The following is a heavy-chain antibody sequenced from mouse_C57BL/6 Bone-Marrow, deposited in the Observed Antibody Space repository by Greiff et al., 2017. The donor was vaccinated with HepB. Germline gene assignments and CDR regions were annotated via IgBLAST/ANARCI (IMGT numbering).Heavy chain of an antibody. CDR1: GFTFSSYA. CDR3: TRDWNYDYDVPWFAY. Sequence: EVKLMESGEGLVKPGGSLKLSCAASGFTFSSYAMSWVRQTPEKRLEWVAYISSGGDYIYYADTVKGRFTISRDNARNTLYLQMSSLKSEDTAMYYCTRDWNYDYDVPWFAYWGQGTLVTVSA. CDR2: ISSGGDYI. V-gene: IGHV5-9-1*02. J-gene: IGHJ3*01. D-gene: IGHD2-4*01.